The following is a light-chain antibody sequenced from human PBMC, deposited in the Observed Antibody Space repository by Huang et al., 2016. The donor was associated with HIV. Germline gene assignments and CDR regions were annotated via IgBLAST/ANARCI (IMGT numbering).Light chain of an antibody. Sequence: EIVLTQSPATLSVSPGERATLSCRASQSVGSDLAWYQHRPGQAPRLLIYSASTRATGIPARFSGSGYGTDVIRTVSSLQSEDVALYYCQQYRDWPPYTFGQGTKLEIK. V-gene: IGKV3-15*01. J-gene: IGKJ2*01. CDR3: QQYRDWPPYT. CDR1: QSVGSD. CDR2: SAS.